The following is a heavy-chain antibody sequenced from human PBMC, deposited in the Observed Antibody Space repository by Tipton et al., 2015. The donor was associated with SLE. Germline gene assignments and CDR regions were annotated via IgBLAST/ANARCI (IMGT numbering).Heavy chain of an antibody. J-gene: IGHJ4*02. V-gene: IGHV3-23*01. CDR2: ISGSGLST. CDR3: AKDSGRAARVPSTWLFND. Sequence: SLRLSCRGSGFTFRSYAINWVRQTPGKGLEWVSGISGSGLSTDYADSVKGRFTISRDNSKQIVYLQMNSLRAEDTAVYYCAKDSGRAARVPSTWLFNDWGQGTRVTVSS. D-gene: IGHD2/OR15-2a*01. CDR1: GFTFRSYA.